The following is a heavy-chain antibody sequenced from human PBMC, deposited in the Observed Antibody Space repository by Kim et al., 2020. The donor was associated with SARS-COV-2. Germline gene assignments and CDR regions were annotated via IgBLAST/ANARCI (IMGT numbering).Heavy chain of an antibody. V-gene: IGHV4-4*07. CDR1: GGSISSYY. Sequence: SETLSLTCTVSGGSISSYYWSWIRQPAGKGLEWIGRIYTSGSTNYNPSLKSRVTMSVDTSKNQFSLKLSSVTAADTAVYYCARELRVGATRGLGNWFDPWGQGTLVTVSS. CDR2: IYTSGST. D-gene: IGHD1-26*01. J-gene: IGHJ5*02. CDR3: ARELRVGATRGLGNWFDP.